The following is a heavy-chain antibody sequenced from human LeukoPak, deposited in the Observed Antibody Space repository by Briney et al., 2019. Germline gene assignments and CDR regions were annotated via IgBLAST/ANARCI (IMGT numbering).Heavy chain of an antibody. CDR1: GNTFTGHY. V-gene: IGHV7-4-1*02. CDR2: INTNTGNP. J-gene: IGHJ4*02. CDR3: ARLVPPDY. D-gene: IGHD2-2*01. Sequence: ASVKVSCKASGNTFTGHYMHWVRQAPGQGLEWMGWINTNTGNPTYAQGFTGRFVFSLDTSVSTAYLQISSLKAEDTAVYYCARLVPPDYWGQGTLVTVSS.